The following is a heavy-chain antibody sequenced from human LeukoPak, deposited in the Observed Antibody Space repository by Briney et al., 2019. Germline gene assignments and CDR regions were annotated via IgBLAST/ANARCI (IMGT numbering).Heavy chain of an antibody. CDR1: GFTFSSYG. CDR3: AKEMDPYGSGSYYPYFAFDY. CDR2: ISYDGSNK. D-gene: IGHD3-10*01. Sequence: PGGSLRLSCAASGFTFSSYGMHWVRQAPGKGLEWVAVISYDGSNKYYADSVKGRFTISRGNSKNTLYLQMNSLRAEDTAVYYCAKEMDPYGSGSYYPYFAFDYWGQGTLVTVSS. J-gene: IGHJ4*02. V-gene: IGHV3-30*18.